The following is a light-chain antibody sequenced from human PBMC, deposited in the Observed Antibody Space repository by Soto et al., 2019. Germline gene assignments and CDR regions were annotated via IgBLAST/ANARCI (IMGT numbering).Light chain of an antibody. CDR2: QAS. Sequence: DIPMTQSPSTLSASVGDRVTTTCRASQSISSWLAWYQQKPGKAPKLLIYQASTLESGVPSRFSGSGSGTEFTLTVTSLQPDDFATDYCQQYNSYPVTFGGGNRVEIK. J-gene: IGKJ4*01. CDR3: QQYNSYPVT. V-gene: IGKV1-5*03. CDR1: QSISSW.